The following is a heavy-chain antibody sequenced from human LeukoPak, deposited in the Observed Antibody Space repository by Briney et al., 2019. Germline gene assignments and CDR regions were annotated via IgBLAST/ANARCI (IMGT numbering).Heavy chain of an antibody. J-gene: IGHJ4*02. D-gene: IGHD6-19*01. CDR2: IYYSGST. CDR3: ASITVVAVAGTV. Sequence: SETLSLTCTVSGGPISSSSYYWGWIRQPPGKGLEWIGSIYYSGSTYYNPSLKSRVTISVDTSKNQFSLKLSSVTAADTAVYYCASITVVAVAGTVWGQGTLVTVSS. V-gene: IGHV4-39*01. CDR1: GGPISSSSYY.